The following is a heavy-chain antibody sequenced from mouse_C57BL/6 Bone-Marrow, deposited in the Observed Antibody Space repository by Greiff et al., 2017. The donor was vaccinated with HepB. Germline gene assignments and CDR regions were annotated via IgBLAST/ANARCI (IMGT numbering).Heavy chain of an antibody. CDR1: GYTFTDYY. D-gene: IGHD2-4*01. V-gene: IGHV1-19*01. CDR2: INPYNGGT. CDR3: ARGGLRQWFAY. J-gene: IGHJ3*01. Sequence: EVQRQQSGPVLVKPGASVKMSCKASGYTFTDYYMNWVKQSHGKSLEWIGVINPYNGGTSYNQKFKGKATLTVDKSSSTAYMELNSLTSEDSAVYYCARGGLRQWFAYWGQGTLVTVSA.